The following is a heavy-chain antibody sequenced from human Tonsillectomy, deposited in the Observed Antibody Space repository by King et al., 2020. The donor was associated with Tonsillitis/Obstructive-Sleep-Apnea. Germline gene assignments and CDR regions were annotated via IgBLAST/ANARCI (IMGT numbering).Heavy chain of an antibody. J-gene: IGHJ6*03. Sequence: VQLQQWGAGLLKPSETLSLTCAVYGGSFSDYCWSWIRQPPGKGLEWIGEINHSGSTNYNPSLKSRVTISIDTSKNQFSLRLSSLTAADTAVFYCARGLEPPYYHYMDVWDKGTTVTVSS. CDR2: INHSGST. V-gene: IGHV4-34*01. CDR1: GGSFSDYC. CDR3: ARGLEPPYYHYMDV.